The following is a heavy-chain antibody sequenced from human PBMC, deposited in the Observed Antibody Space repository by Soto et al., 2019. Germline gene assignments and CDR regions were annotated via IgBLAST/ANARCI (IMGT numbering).Heavy chain of an antibody. CDR1: GFTFSSYS. V-gene: IGHV3-48*02. CDR3: AKHSGSSLGNYYYYGMDV. D-gene: IGHD1-26*01. Sequence: AGSLRLSCAASGFTFSSYSMNWARKAPGKGLECVSYISSSRSTIYYADSVKGRFTISRDNAKNSLYLQMNSLRDEDTAVFFCAKHSGSSLGNYYYYGMDVWGQGTTVTVSS. J-gene: IGHJ6*02. CDR2: ISSSRSTI.